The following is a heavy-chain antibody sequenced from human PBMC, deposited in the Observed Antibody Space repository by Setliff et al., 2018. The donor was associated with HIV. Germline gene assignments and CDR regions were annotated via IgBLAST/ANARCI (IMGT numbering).Heavy chain of an antibody. CDR1: GFTFSSYA. CDR3: VKGDNFWTGYSTYFEFDP. J-gene: IGHJ5*02. D-gene: IGHD3-3*01. V-gene: IGHV3-23*01. Sequence: PGGSLRLSCAASGFTFSSYAMSWVRQAPGKGLEWVSGISWNADFTAYAESTKGRFTISRDNSKNKLYLQMNSLRIEDTAIYYCVKGDNFWTGYSTYFEFDPWGQGTLVTVSS. CDR2: ISWNADFT.